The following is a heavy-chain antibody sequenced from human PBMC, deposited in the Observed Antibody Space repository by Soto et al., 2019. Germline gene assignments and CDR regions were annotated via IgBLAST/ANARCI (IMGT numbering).Heavy chain of an antibody. Sequence: EVQLAESGGGLAQPGGSLRLSCAASGFTLSGYAMDWVRQAPGKGLEYVSGISSNGVGTYYANSVQGRFTISRDNSKNTVYLQMGSMRPEDRAVYYGARRARPDFYSMDVWGKGTTVTVSS. D-gene: IGHD6-6*01. CDR3: ARRARPDFYSMDV. V-gene: IGHV3-64*01. J-gene: IGHJ6*03. CDR1: GFTLSGYA. CDR2: ISSNGVGT.